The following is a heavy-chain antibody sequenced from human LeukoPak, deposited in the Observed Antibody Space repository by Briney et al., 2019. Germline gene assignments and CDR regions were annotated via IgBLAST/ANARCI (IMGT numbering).Heavy chain of an antibody. J-gene: IGHJ5*02. V-gene: IGHV1-2*04. Sequence: ASVKVSCKASGYTFTCYYMHWVRQAPGQGLEWMGWINPNSGGTNYAQKFQGWVTMTRDTSISTAYMELSRLRSDDTAVYYCARSITMVRGVIEFWLDPWGQGTLVTVSS. CDR1: GYTFTCYY. CDR3: ARSITMVRGVIEFWLDP. CDR2: INPNSGGT. D-gene: IGHD3-10*01.